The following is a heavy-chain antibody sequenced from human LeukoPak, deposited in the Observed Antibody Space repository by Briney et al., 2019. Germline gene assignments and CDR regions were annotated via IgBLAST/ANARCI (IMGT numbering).Heavy chain of an antibody. J-gene: IGHJ3*02. CDR1: GFTFSSYS. Sequence: GGSLRLSCAASGFTFSSYSMNWVRQAPGKGLEWVSYIRSSSSTIYYADSVKGRFTISRDNAKNSLYLQTNSLRDEDTAVYYCARSQYYYDSSGSIGAFDIWGQGTMVTVSS. D-gene: IGHD3-22*01. CDR2: IRSSSSTI. V-gene: IGHV3-48*02. CDR3: ARSQYYYDSSGSIGAFDI.